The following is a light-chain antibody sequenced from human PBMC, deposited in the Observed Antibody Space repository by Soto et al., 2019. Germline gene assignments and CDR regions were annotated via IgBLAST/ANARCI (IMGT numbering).Light chain of an antibody. CDR3: QQRPNSRPWT. CDR2: GVS. CDR1: QNISTY. Sequence: EIVLTQSPATLSLSPGEGAFLSCRASQNISTYLAWYQQRPGQVPRLLIYGVSKRAPAIPPRFSGSGSGTDFTLSVSGRETEDFATYYGQQRPNSRPWTFGQGTRVELK. J-gene: IGKJ1*01. V-gene: IGKV3-11*01.